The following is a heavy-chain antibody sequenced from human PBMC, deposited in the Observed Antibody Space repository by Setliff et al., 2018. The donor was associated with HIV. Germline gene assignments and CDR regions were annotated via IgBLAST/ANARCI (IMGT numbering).Heavy chain of an antibody. CDR2: FDPEGEEI. V-gene: IGHV1-24*01. CDR3: ATGSDEAFYYYHHMDV. J-gene: IGHJ6*03. CDR1: GDTLSELS. D-gene: IGHD3-10*01. Sequence: ASVKVSCKVSGDTLSELSVHWVRQAPGEGIEWMGGFDPEGEEIIYARQFKGRVIMTEDTSTNTAYMELSSLGSEDTAVYYCATGSDEAFYYYHHMDVWGKGTTVTVSS.